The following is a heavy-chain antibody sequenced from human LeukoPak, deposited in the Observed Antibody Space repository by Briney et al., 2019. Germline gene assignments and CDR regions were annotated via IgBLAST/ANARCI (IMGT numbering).Heavy chain of an antibody. V-gene: IGHV4-34*01. CDR1: GGSLSGYY. J-gene: IGHJ4*02. D-gene: IGHD5-18*01. Sequence: PSETLSLTCAVYGGSLSGYYRSWIRQPPGKGLEWVGEINHSGSTNYNPSLKSRVTISVDTSKNQFALKLSSVTAADTAVYYCARGRGYSYTPFDYWGQGTLVTVSS. CDR2: INHSGST. CDR3: ARGRGYSYTPFDY.